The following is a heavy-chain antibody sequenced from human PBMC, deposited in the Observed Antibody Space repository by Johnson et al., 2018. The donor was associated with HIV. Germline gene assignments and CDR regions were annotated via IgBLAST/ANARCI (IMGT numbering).Heavy chain of an antibody. CDR2: ISWDGGRI. Sequence: VQLVESGGGLVQPGGSLRLSCAASGFTFDDYAMHWVRQAPGKGLVWVSLISWDGGRIGYADSVQGRFTISRDNAKTSLYLKMNSLRAEDTALYYCAKDLYYYDSSCYFAFDIWGHGTMVTVSS. J-gene: IGHJ3*02. CDR3: AKDLYYYDSSCYFAFDI. D-gene: IGHD3-22*01. CDR1: GFTFDDYA. V-gene: IGHV3-43D*03.